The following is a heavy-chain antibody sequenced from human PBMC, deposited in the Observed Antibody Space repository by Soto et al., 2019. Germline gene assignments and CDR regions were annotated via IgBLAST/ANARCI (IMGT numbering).Heavy chain of an antibody. J-gene: IGHJ5*02. V-gene: IGHV2-26*04. Sequence: QVTVKESGPVLVKPTETLTLTCTVSGFSLSNAGLGVSWIRQPPGKALEWLAHIFSNDEKSYSTSLKSRFTISQDTSKSQVVLTMTNMDPVDTATYYCASTSSTSWYWFDPWGQGTLVTVSS. D-gene: IGHD6-13*01. CDR2: IFSNDEK. CDR1: GFSLSNAGLG. CDR3: ASTSSTSWYWFDP.